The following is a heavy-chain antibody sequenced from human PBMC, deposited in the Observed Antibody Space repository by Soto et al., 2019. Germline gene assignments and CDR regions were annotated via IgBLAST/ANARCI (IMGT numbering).Heavy chain of an antibody. CDR2: ISGSGGST. D-gene: IGHD4-4*01. CDR1: GFTFSSYA. V-gene: IGHV3-23*01. CDR3: AKGADYSKRYYYGMDV. J-gene: IGHJ6*02. Sequence: GGSLRLSCAASGFTFSSYAMSWVRQAPGKGLEWVSAISGSGGSTYYADSVKGRFTISRDNSKNTLYLQMNSLRAEDTAVYYCAKGADYSKRYYYGMDVRGQGTTVTVSS.